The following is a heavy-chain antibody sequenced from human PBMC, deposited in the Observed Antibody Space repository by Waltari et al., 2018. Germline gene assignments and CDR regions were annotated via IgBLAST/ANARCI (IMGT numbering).Heavy chain of an antibody. CDR1: GGSFSGYY. CDR2: IKQDGSEK. J-gene: IGHJ4*02. D-gene: IGHD3-3*01. V-gene: IGHV3-7*01. Sequence: VQLQQWGAGLLKPSETLSLTCAVYGGSFSGYYWSWIRQPPGKGLEWVANIKQDGSEKYYVDSVKGRFTISRDNAKNSLYLQMNSLRAEDTAVYYCARDRTIFGVVGPYYFDYWGQGTLVTVSS. CDR3: ARDRTIFGVVGPYYFDY.